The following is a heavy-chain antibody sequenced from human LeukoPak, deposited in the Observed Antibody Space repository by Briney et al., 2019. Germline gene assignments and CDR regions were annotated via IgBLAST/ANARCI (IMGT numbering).Heavy chain of an antibody. CDR2: TVGGGDGT. CDR3: AKDKKFLAAAGTHLDY. V-gene: IGHV3-23*01. CDR1: GFTFSSTS. D-gene: IGHD6-13*01. J-gene: IGHJ4*02. Sequence: GGSLRLSCAASGFTFSSTSMSWVRQAPGKGLEWVAVTVGGGDGTYYADSVKGRFTISRDNSNNTLYLQMNSLRAEDTAVYYCAKDKKFLAAAGTHLDYWGQGTLVTVSS.